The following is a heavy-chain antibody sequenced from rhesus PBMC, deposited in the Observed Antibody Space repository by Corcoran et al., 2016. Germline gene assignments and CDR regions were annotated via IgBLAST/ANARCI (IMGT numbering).Heavy chain of an antibody. CDR1: GGSISGYY. J-gene: IGHJ4*01. CDR2: IGSSSGST. D-gene: IGHD3-3*01. Sequence: QVQLQESGPGLVKPSETLSLTCAVSGGSISGYYWPWIRHPPGSGLGWIGDIGSSSGSTDYNPSLKSRVPISTHTSKNQFSLKLSSVTAADTAAYYCARNKFLEWLSIDYWGQGVLVTVSS. CDR3: ARNKFLEWLSIDY. V-gene: IGHV4-165*02.